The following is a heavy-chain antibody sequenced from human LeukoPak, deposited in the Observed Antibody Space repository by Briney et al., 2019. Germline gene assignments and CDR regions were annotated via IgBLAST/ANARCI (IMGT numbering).Heavy chain of an antibody. CDR2: IIPIFGIA. CDR3: ARDRAGTGTPYYYGMDV. V-gene: IGHV1-69*04. Sequence: SVKVSCKASGGTFSSYAISWVRQAPGQGLEWMGRIIPIFGIANYAQKFQGRVTITADKSTSTACMELSSLRSEDTAVYYCARDRAGTGTPYYYGMDVWGQGTTVTVSS. J-gene: IGHJ6*02. CDR1: GGTFSSYA. D-gene: IGHD1-1*01.